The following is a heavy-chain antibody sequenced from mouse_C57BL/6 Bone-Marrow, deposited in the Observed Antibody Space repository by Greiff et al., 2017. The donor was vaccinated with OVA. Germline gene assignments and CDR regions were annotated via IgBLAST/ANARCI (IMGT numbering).Heavy chain of an antibody. CDR2: IDPNSGGT. CDR3: ARRLYSNWAWFAY. CDR1: GYTFTSYW. Sequence: QVQLKQPGAELVKPGASVKLSCKASGYTFTSYWMHWVKQRPGRGLEWIGRIDPNSGGTKYNEKFKSKATLTVDKPSSTAYMQLSSLTSEDSAVYDCARRLYSNWAWFAYWGQGTLVTVSA. J-gene: IGHJ3*01. V-gene: IGHV1-72*01. D-gene: IGHD2-5*01.